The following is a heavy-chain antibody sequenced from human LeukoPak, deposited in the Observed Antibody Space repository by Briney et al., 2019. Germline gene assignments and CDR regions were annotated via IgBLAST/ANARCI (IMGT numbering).Heavy chain of an antibody. CDR2: IYYSGST. V-gene: IGHV4-39*01. J-gene: IGHJ6*03. CDR1: GGSISSSSYY. D-gene: IGHD3-10*01. CDR3: ARGGYYGSGSYSRGSRFYYYYMDV. Sequence: SETLSLTCTVSGGSISSSSYYWGWIRQPPGKGLEWIGSIYYSGSTYYNPSLKSRVTISVDTSKNQFSLKLSSVTAADTAVYYCARGGYYGSGSYSRGSRFYYYYMDVWGKGTTVTVSS.